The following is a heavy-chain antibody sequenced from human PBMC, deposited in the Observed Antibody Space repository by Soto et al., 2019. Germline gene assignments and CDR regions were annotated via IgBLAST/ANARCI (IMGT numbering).Heavy chain of an antibody. CDR2: ISYDGSNK. V-gene: IGHV3-30*18. CDR1: GFTFSSYG. J-gene: IGHJ4*02. CDR3: AKDGIAAAGGRGQWFDY. Sequence: QVQLVESGGGVVQPGRSLRLSCAASGFTFSSYGMHWVRQAPGKGLEWVAVISYDGSNKYYADSVKGRFTISRDNSKNTLYLQMNSLRAEDTAVYHCAKDGIAAAGGRGQWFDYWGQGTLVTVSS. D-gene: IGHD6-13*01.